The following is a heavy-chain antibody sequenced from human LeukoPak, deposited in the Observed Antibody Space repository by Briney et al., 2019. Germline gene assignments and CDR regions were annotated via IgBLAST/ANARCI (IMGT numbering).Heavy chain of an antibody. D-gene: IGHD4-23*01. J-gene: IGHJ4*02. CDR3: ARDYGGNLDY. V-gene: IGHV3-30*03. CDR1: GFTFSSYG. Sequence: PGRSLRLSCAASGFTFSSYGMHWVRQAPGRGLEWVAVISYDGSNKYYADSVKGRFTISRDNSKNTLYLQMNSLRAEDTAVYNCARDYGGNLDYWGQGTLVTVSS. CDR2: ISYDGSNK.